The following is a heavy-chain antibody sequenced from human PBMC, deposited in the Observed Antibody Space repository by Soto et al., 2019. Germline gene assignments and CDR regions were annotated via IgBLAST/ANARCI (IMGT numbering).Heavy chain of an antibody. Sequence: VGSLRLSGAASGFTFSSYGMHWVRQAPGKGLEWVAVISYDGSNKYYADSVKGRFTISRDNSKNTLYLQMNSLRAEDTAVYYCAKDRLASYGSANMVTAHFDYWGQGTLVTVSS. CDR3: AKDRLASYGSANMVTAHFDY. J-gene: IGHJ4*02. CDR2: ISYDGSNK. V-gene: IGHV3-30*18. CDR1: GFTFSSYG. D-gene: IGHD3-10*01.